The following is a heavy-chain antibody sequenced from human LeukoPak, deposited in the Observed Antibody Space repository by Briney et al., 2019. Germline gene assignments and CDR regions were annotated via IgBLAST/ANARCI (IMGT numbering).Heavy chain of an antibody. CDR3: ARPTVRYSSGWYYFDY. J-gene: IGHJ4*02. V-gene: IGHV5-51*01. CDR1: GYSFTSYW. CDR2: IYPGDSDT. D-gene: IGHD6-19*01. Sequence: HGESLKISCKGSGYSFTSYWIGWVRQMPGKGLEWMGIIYPGDSDTRYSPSFQGQVTISADKSISTAYLQWSSLKASDAAMYYCARPTVRYSSGWYYFDYWGQGTLVTVSS.